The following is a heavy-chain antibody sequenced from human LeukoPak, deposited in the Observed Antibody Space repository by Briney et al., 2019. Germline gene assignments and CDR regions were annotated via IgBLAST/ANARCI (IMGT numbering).Heavy chain of an antibody. J-gene: IGHJ4*02. CDR1: GGSISSYY. D-gene: IGHD6-13*01. Sequence: SETLSLTCTVSGGSISSYYWSWIRQPPGKGLEWIGYIYYSGSTYYNPSLKSRVTISVDRSKNQFSLKLSSVTAADTAVYYCARDLAAAGIHYFDYWGQGTLVTVSS. CDR3: ARDLAAAGIHYFDY. CDR2: IYYSGST. V-gene: IGHV4-59*12.